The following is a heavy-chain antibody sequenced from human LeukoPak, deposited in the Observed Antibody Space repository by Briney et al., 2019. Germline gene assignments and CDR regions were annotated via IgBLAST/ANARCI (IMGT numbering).Heavy chain of an antibody. J-gene: IGHJ4*02. CDR3: ARGSSNDYGDSPVDY. Sequence: ASVKVSCKASGYTFTSYDIIWVRQATGQGLEWMGWMNTNSGNTGYAQKFQGRVTMTRNTSISTAYMELSSLRSEDTAVYYCARGSSNDYGDSPVDYWGQGTLVTVSS. V-gene: IGHV1-8*01. D-gene: IGHD4-17*01. CDR2: MNTNSGNT. CDR1: GYTFTSYD.